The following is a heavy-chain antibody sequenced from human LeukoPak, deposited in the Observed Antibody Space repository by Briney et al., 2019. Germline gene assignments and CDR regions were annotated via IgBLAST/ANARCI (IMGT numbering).Heavy chain of an antibody. CDR1: GGSISSYY. J-gene: IGHJ5*02. CDR3: ARGEVTWFDP. V-gene: IGHV4-59*01. Sequence: SETLSLTCTVSGGSISSYYWSWIRQPPGKGLEWIGYICYSGSTNYNPSLKSRVTISVDTSKNQFSLKLSSVTAADTAVYYCARGEVTWFDPWGQGTLVTVSS. CDR2: ICYSGST. D-gene: IGHD2-21*02.